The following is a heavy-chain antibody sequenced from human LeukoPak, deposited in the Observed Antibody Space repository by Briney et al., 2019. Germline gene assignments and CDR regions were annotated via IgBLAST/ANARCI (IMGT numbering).Heavy chain of an antibody. Sequence: PSETLSLTCTVSGGSISSYYWSWIRQPPGKGLESIRYIYYSGSTNSNPSLKSRVTISVDTPKNQFSLKLSSVTAADTAVYYCARDKGSGYFDYWGQGTLVTVSS. CDR2: IYYSGST. D-gene: IGHD3-10*01. CDR3: ARDKGSGYFDY. CDR1: GGSISSYY. J-gene: IGHJ4*02. V-gene: IGHV4-59*01.